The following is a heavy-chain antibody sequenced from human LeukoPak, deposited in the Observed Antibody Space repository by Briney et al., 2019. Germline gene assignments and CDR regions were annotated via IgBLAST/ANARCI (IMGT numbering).Heavy chain of an antibody. CDR1: GGSISSGGYY. CDR3: ARLPPIAAAARPYYYYMDV. CDR2: IYHSGST. J-gene: IGHJ6*03. Sequence: PSQTLSLTCTVSGGSISSGGYYWSWIRQPPGKGLEWIGYIYHSGSTYYNPSLKSRVTISVDRSKNQFSLKLSSVTAADTAVYFCARLPPIAAAARPYYYYMDVWGKGTTVTVSS. D-gene: IGHD6-13*01. V-gene: IGHV4-30-2*01.